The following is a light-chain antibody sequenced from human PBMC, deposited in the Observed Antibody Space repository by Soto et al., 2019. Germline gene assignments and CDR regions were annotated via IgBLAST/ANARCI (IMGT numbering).Light chain of an antibody. CDR3: ETWDSNTRV. CDR2: LEGSGSY. Sequence: QSVLTQSSPASASLGSSVKLTCTLSSGHSSYIIAWHQQQPGKAPRYLMKLEGSGSYNKGSGVPDRFSGSSSGADRYLTISNLQFEDEADYYCETWDSNTRVFGTGTKLTVL. J-gene: IGLJ1*01. CDR1: SGHSSYI. V-gene: IGLV4-60*02.